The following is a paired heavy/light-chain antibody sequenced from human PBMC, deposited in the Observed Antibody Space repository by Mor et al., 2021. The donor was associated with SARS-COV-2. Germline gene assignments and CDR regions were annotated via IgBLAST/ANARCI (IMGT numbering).Heavy chain of an antibody. V-gene: IGHV1-69*01. CDR2: IIPIFGTA. CDR1: GGTFNTYA. CDR3: ARESGAVAWFDS. J-gene: IGHJ5*01. Sequence: QVQLVQSGAEVKKPGSSVKVSCKASGGTFNTYAISWVRQAPGQGLEWLGHIIPIFGTANYAQMFQGRVTITADEYTKTAYMELSSLRSEDSAVYYCARESGAVAWFDSWGHGTLVTVSS.
Light chain of an antibody. Sequence: EIVMTQSPATLPVSPGEGATLSCRASQSVTSNLAWYQQKPGQAPRLLFYGASTRATGVPGRFSASGSGTEFTLTVSSLQSEDFAVYFCHQYNNWPYTFGQGTKLEIK. CDR3: HQYNNWPYT. CDR1: QSVTSN. CDR2: GAS. J-gene: IGKJ2*01. V-gene: IGKV3-15*01.